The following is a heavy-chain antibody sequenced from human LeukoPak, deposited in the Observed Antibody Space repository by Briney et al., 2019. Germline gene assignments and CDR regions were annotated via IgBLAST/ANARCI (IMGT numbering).Heavy chain of an antibody. D-gene: IGHD3-10*01. CDR3: ARERTTFGSRGFVFDS. V-gene: IGHV3-7*01. Sequence: GGSLRLSCVASGFTFSNHWMSWVRQAPGKGLEWVANIKVDGSERYYGVSAKGRFTISRDNSENALFVQMNNLQAEDTAVYYCARERTTFGSRGFVFDSWGQGTMVAVSS. J-gene: IGHJ3*02. CDR1: GFTFSNHW. CDR2: IKVDGSER.